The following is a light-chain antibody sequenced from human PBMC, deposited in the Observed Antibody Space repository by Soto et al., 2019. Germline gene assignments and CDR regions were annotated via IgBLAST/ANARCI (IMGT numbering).Light chain of an antibody. Sequence: QAVLTQPPSVSAAAGQRVTIACSGRSSNIGNNFVSWYQQLPGTAPKLLIHDNNRRPSGIPDRFSGSTCGTSATLCITGLQTGDEADYYCGTWDSRLTASVFGTWTTVTV. CDR2: DNN. CDR1: SSNIGNNF. V-gene: IGLV1-51*01. J-gene: IGLJ1*01. CDR3: GTWDSRLTASV.